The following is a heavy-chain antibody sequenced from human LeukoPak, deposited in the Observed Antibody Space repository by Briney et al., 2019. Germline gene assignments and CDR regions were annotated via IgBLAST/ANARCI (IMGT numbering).Heavy chain of an antibody. V-gene: IGHV3-21*01. CDR1: GFTFTTYS. CDR2: ISSSSNYI. J-gene: IGHJ6*03. D-gene: IGHD5-24*01. Sequence: NPGGSLRLSCAASGFTFTTYSMNWVRQAPGKGLEWVSSISSSSNYIYYADSVKGRFTISRDNAKNSLYLQMSSLRAEDTAVYYCARDERDGYNDDHYHMDVWGKGTTVTVSS. CDR3: ARDERDGYNDDHYHMDV.